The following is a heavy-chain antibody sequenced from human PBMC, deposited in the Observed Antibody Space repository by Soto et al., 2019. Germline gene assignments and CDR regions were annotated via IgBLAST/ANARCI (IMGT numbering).Heavy chain of an antibody. CDR2: INPKSGGT. CDR3: ARGGPTWDLQRYYYYGMDV. D-gene: IGHD1-26*01. J-gene: IGHJ6*02. V-gene: IGHV1-2*04. Sequence: QVQLVQSGAEVIQPGASVKVSCKASGYTFTGHYIHWVRQAPGQGLEWLGRINPKSGGTKNAQKFQAWVTMTRDTSLTTAYMALSRLKSDATTVYYCARGGPTWDLQRYYYYGMDVWGPGTTVTVSS. CDR1: GYTFTGHY.